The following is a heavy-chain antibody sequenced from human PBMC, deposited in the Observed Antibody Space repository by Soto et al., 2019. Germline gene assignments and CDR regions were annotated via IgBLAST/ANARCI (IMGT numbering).Heavy chain of an antibody. J-gene: IGHJ3*02. D-gene: IGHD3-22*01. CDR3: ARDTNYYDSSGYSLDAFDI. CDR2: ISGNGEVI. V-gene: IGHV3-11*04. CDR1: GFTFSEYY. Sequence: GGSLRLSCAASGFTFSEYYIHWIRRAPGKGLEWISYISGNGEVIQYAASAKGRFTISRDNAKNSLYLQMNSLRAEDTAVYYCARDTNYYDSSGYSLDAFDIWGQGTMVTVSS.